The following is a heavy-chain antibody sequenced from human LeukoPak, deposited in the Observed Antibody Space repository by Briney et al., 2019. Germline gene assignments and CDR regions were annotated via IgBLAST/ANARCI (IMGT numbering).Heavy chain of an antibody. CDR3: ATLGGRPGLDV. CDR1: GYTLTELS. J-gene: IGHJ6*02. Sequence: GASVKVSCKVSGYTLTELSMHWVRQAPGKGLEWMGGFDPEDGETIYAQKFQGRVTMTEGTSTDAAYMELSSLRSEDTAVYYCATLGGRPGLDVWGQGTTVTVSS. CDR2: FDPEDGET. D-gene: IGHD1-14*01. V-gene: IGHV1-24*01.